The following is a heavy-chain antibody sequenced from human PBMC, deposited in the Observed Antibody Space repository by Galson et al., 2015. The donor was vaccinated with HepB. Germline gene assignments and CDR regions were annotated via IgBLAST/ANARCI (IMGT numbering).Heavy chain of an antibody. CDR1: GFTFSSHS. CDR3: AKGQNDDVWGTNRHRYS. V-gene: IGHV3-21*06. CDR2: ISSRGRYI. Sequence: SLRLSCATSGFTFSSHSMNWVRQAPGGGLEWVSSISSRGRYINYADSVKGRFTVSRDNAKNSVYLQMNSLRVEDTAVYYCAKGQNDDVWGTNRHRYSWGQGTLVFVSS. J-gene: IGHJ5*02. D-gene: IGHD3-16*02.